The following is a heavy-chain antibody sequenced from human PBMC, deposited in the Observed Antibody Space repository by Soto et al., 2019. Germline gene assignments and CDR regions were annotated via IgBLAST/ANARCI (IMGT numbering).Heavy chain of an antibody. V-gene: IGHV3-23*01. CDR2: ISGSGGST. Sequence: GGSLRLSCAASGFTFSSYAMSWVRQAPGKGLEWVSAISGSGGSTYYADSVKGRFTISRDNSKNTLYLQMNSLRAEDTAVYYCAKDSPIDCSGGSCYYNWFDPWGQGTLVTVSS. D-gene: IGHD2-15*01. CDR1: GFTFSSYA. CDR3: AKDSPIDCSGGSCYYNWFDP. J-gene: IGHJ5*02.